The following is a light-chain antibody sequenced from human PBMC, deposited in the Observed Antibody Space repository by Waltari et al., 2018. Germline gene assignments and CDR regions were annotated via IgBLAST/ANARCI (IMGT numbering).Light chain of an antibody. CDR2: DDT. J-gene: IGLJ2*01. V-gene: IGLV3-21*02. Sequence: SYVLTQAPSVSVSPGQSARITCGGSNIGSKSVHWHQQKPGQAPVLVLYDDTDRPSGVPERFSGSNSGNTATLMISRVEAGDEADYYCQVWDSSSDHVVFGGGTKPTVL. CDR3: QVWDSSSDHVV. CDR1: NIGSKS.